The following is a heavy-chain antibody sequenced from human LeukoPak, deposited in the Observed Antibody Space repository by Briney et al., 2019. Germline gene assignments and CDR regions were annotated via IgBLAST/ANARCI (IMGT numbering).Heavy chain of an antibody. CDR3: ARDMQLST. J-gene: IGHJ3*01. CDR2: ISYSGANS. Sequence: QTGGSLRLSCAASGFSFSGSAMGWVRQAPGEGLEWVSLISYSGANSYYTDSVRGRFTISRDNSKDTLFLQMNSLRAEDTAIYYCARDMQLSTWGLGTMVTVSS. D-gene: IGHD3-16*02. CDR1: GFSFSGSA. V-gene: IGHV3-23*01.